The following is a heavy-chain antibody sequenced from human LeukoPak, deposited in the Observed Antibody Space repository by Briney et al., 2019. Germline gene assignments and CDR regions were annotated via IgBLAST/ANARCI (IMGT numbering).Heavy chain of an antibody. CDR1: GFTFDDYA. D-gene: IGHD5-24*01. Sequence: GGSLRLSCAASGFTFDDYAMHWVRQAPGKGPEWVSLISGDADSTYYADSVKGRFTISRDDSKTSLYLQMNSLRTEDTALYYCAKDIYRGLDMATRPDYWGQGTLVTVSS. CDR3: AKDIYRGLDMATRPDY. J-gene: IGHJ4*02. V-gene: IGHV3-43*02. CDR2: ISGDADST.